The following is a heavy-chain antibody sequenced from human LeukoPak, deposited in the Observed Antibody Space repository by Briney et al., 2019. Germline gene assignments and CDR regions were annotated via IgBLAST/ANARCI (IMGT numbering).Heavy chain of an antibody. D-gene: IGHD1-26*01. CDR2: INPNSGGT. V-gene: IGHV1-2*02. J-gene: IGHJ4*02. Sequence: ASVKVSCKASGYTFTGYYMHWVRQAPGQGLEWMGWINPNSGGTNYAQKFQGRVTMTRDTSVSTAYMELSRLRSDDTAVYYCARGPVLVGARKLDYWGQGTLVTVSS. CDR3: ARGPVLVGARKLDY. CDR1: GYTFTGYY.